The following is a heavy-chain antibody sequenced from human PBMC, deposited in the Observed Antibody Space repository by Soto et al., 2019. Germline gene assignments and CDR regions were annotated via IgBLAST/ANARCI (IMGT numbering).Heavy chain of an antibody. V-gene: IGHV2-5*02. D-gene: IGHD2-2*01. J-gene: IGHJ4*02. Sequence: QITLKESGPTLMKPTQTLTLTCTFSGFSLSTSGVGVGWIRQPPGKALEWLALIYWDDDKRYSPSLKSRLTITKDTSKNQVVLTMTNMDPVDTATYYCARKYCSSTSCPYYFDYWGQGTLVTVSS. CDR3: ARKYCSSTSCPYYFDY. CDR2: IYWDDDK. CDR1: GFSLSTSGVG.